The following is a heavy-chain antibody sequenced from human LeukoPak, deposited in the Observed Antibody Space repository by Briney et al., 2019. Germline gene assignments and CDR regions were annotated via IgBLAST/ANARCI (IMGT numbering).Heavy chain of an antibody. V-gene: IGHV3-11*01. CDR2: ISSSGSTI. CDR1: GFTFSDYY. J-gene: IGHJ4*02. Sequence: PGGSLRLSCAASGFTFSDYYMSWIRQAPGKGLEWVSYISSSGSTIYYADSVKGRFTISRDNSKNTLYLQMNSLRAEDTAVYYCAKPLYGSGSSYSIFDYWGQGTLVTVSS. CDR3: AKPLYGSGSSYSIFDY. D-gene: IGHD3-10*01.